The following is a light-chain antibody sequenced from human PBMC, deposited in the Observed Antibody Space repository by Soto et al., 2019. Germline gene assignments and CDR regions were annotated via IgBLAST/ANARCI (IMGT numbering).Light chain of an antibody. J-gene: IGKJ5*01. CDR2: DAS. V-gene: IGKV3-20*01. Sequence: ETVMTQSPATLSLSPGERATPSCRASQSIRSGRLAWYQQKPGQAPRLVMFDASFRATGFPQRFSGSGSGTDFTLTITRLEPEDFAVYYCQQYDVLPITFGLGTRLEIK. CDR3: QQYDVLPIT. CDR1: QSIRSGR.